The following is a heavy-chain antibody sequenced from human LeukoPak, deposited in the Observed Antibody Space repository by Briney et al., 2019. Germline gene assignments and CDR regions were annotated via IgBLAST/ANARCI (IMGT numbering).Heavy chain of an antibody. Sequence: SGGSLRLSCLASGFTFSRYAMTWVRRAPGKGLEWASSISGSGPSTDYADSVKGRFTISRDKAKNTLYLQMNSLRAEDTAVYYCARLPTFYYDSSHYHYDYWGQGTLVTVSS. CDR1: GFTFSRYA. J-gene: IGHJ4*02. CDR2: ISGSGPST. V-gene: IGHV3-23*01. CDR3: ARLPTFYYDSSHYHYDY. D-gene: IGHD3-22*01.